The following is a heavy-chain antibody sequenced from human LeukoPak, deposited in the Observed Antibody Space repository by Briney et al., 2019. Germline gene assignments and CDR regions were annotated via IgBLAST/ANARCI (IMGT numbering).Heavy chain of an antibody. D-gene: IGHD1-26*01. CDR3: ARVSENEWELRDYFDY. CDR2: ISSSGSTI. CDR1: GFTLSSHT. J-gene: IGHJ4*02. V-gene: IGHV3-48*04. Sequence: GGSLRLSCAASGFTLSSHTMSWIRQAPGKGLEWVSYISSSGSTIYYADSVKGRFTISRDNAKNSLYLQMNSLRAEDTAVYYCARVSENEWELRDYFDYWGQGTLVTVSS.